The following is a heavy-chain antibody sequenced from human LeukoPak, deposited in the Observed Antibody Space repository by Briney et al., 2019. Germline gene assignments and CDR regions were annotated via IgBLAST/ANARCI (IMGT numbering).Heavy chain of an antibody. J-gene: IGHJ6*02. CDR1: GGSISSSSYY. V-gene: IGHV4-39*07. D-gene: IGHD3-3*01. CDR2: IYYSGST. CDR3: AREGYDFWSGHLPLDV. Sequence: SETLSLTCTVSGGSISSSSYYWGWIRQPPGKGLEWIGSIYYSGSTNYNPSLKSRVTISVDTSKNQFSLKLSSVTAADTAVYYCAREGYDFWSGHLPLDVWGQGTTVTVSS.